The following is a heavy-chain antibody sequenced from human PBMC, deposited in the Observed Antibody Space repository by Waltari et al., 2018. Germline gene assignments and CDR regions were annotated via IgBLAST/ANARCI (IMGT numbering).Heavy chain of an antibody. D-gene: IGHD2-15*01. CDR1: GYSLTELS. Sequence: VQLIQSGAEVKKPGASVRLSCKVSGYSLTELSIHWVRQPPGKGREWMGGFDPERRDTTYAQRFQGRVTMTEDTSTDTAYMELRSLTSDDTAVFYCATDWGYCSDDSCYVGERGDYWGQGTLVTVSS. CDR3: ATDWGYCSDDSCYVGERGDY. CDR2: FDPERRDT. V-gene: IGHV1-24*01. J-gene: IGHJ4*02.